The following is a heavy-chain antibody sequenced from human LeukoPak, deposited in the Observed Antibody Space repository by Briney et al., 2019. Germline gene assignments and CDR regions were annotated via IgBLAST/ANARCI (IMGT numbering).Heavy chain of an antibody. CDR1: GYTFTSYA. D-gene: IGHD1-26*01. V-gene: IGHV7-4-1*02. CDR3: ARDGVGSYDNGFDY. Sequence: GASVKVSCKASGYTFTSYAMNWVRQAPGQGLEWMGWINTNTGNPTYAQGFTGRFVFSLDTSVSTAYLQISSLKAEDTAVYYCARDGVGSYDNGFDYWGQGTLVTVSS. J-gene: IGHJ4*02. CDR2: INTNTGNP.